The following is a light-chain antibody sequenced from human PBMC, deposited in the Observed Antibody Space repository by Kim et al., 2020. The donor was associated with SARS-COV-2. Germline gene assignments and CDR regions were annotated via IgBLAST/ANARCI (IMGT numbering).Light chain of an antibody. CDR2: DAS. J-gene: IGKJ2*01. V-gene: IGKV1-5*01. CDR1: QSMSSW. CDR3: QQYHSYPYT. Sequence: SAFVGDSVTSTCRASQSMSSWLGWYQQKPGKAPKLLIYDASSLEGGVPSRFSGSGSGTDFTLTISSLQPDDFATYYCQQYHSYPYTFGQGTKLEI.